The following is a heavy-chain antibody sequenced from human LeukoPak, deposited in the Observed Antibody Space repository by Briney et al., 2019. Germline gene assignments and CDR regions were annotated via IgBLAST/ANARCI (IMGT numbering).Heavy chain of an antibody. Sequence: GGPLRLSCAASGFTFSNYGMHWVRQAPGKGLEGVAFIRYHGSNKYYADSVKGRFTISRDNSKNTLYLQMNSLRDEDTAVYYCAKDLRSSGYFPYYFDCWGQGTLVTVSS. V-gene: IGHV3-30*02. D-gene: IGHD3-22*01. CDR3: AKDLRSSGYFPYYFDC. CDR1: GFTFSNYG. J-gene: IGHJ4*02. CDR2: IRYHGSNK.